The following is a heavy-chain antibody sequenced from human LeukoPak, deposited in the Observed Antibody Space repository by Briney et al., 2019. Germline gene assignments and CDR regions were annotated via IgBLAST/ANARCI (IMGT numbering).Heavy chain of an antibody. CDR1: GGSFSGYY. J-gene: IGHJ4*02. Sequence: SETLSLTCAVYGGSFSGYYWSWIRQPPGKGLEWIGEINHSGSTNYNPSLKSRVTISVDTSKNQFSLKLSSVTAADTAVYYCARGFKAHYGSGSYYRYYFDYWGQGTLVTVSS. CDR3: ARGFKAHYGSGSYYRYYFDY. D-gene: IGHD3-10*01. CDR2: INHSGST. V-gene: IGHV4-34*01.